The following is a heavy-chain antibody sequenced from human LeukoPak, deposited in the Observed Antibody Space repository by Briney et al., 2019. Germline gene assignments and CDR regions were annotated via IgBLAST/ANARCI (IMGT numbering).Heavy chain of an antibody. CDR1: GGSISSGDYY. D-gene: IGHD2-15*01. V-gene: IGHV4-30-4*01. CDR3: ARDFQGGPNVP. Sequence: RPSETLSLTCTVSGGSISSGDYYWSWLRQPPGKGLEWIAYISHSGGTYYNPSLKSRATISLDTARNQFSLKLGSVTAADTAVYYCARDFQGGPNVPWGQGTLVTVSS. CDR2: ISHSGGT. J-gene: IGHJ5*02.